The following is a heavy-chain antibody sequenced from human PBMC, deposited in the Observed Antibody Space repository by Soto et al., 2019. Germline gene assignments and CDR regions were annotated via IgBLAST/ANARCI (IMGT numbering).Heavy chain of an antibody. Sequence: QLQLQESGPGLVKPSETLSLTCTSSGGSTSSSSYYWGWIRQPPGKGLEWIRSIYYSGSTYYNPFHWGRLTLSVDTSNIQFSLKLSSVTAAFTAVYYCARGPLQVGYYYYYGMDVWGLGTTVTVAS. CDR1: GGSTSSSSYY. V-gene: IGHV4-39*01. D-gene: IGHD3-10*01. J-gene: IGHJ6*02. CDR3: ARGPLQVGYYYYYGMDV. CDR2: IYYSGST.